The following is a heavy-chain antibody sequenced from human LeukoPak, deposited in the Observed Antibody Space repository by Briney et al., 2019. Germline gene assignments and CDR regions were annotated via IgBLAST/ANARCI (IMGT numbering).Heavy chain of an antibody. Sequence: PGGSLRLSCAASGFTFSSYAMSWVRQAPGKGLEWVSAISGSGGSTYYADSVKGRFTISRDNSKNTLYLQMNSLRAEDTAVYYCAKDATLIAAADLFFDYWGQGTLVTVSS. D-gene: IGHD6-13*01. V-gene: IGHV3-23*01. CDR2: ISGSGGST. CDR3: AKDATLIAAADLFFDY. J-gene: IGHJ4*02. CDR1: GFTFSSYA.